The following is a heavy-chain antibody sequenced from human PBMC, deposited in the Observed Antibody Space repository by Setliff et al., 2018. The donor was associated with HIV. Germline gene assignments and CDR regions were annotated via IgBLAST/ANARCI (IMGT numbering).Heavy chain of an antibody. J-gene: IGHJ4*01. Sequence: ASETLSLTCTVSNDSIKYQYWAWIRQPPGKGLEWIGSIYYSGNTNYNPSLKSRVTISIDTSTIQFSLKLTSVSAADTAMYYCARGRRRSSTPYYFDYWVHGTLVTVSS. V-gene: IGHV4-59*11. CDR3: ARGRRRSSTPYYFDY. CDR1: NDSIKYQY. CDR2: IYYSGNT.